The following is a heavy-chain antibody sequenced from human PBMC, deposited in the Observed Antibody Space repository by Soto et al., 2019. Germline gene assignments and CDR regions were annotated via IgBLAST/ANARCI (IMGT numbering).Heavy chain of an antibody. CDR3: ARDLFNSHYDFWSGPPGWFDP. V-gene: IGHV1-18*01. Sequence: ASVKVSCKASGYTFTSYGISWVRQAPGQGLEWMGWISAYNGNTNYAQKLQGRVTMTTDTSTSTAYMELRSLRSDDTAVYYCARDLFNSHYDFWSGPPGWFDPWGQGTLVTVSS. J-gene: IGHJ5*02. CDR2: ISAYNGNT. CDR1: GYTFTSYG. D-gene: IGHD3-3*01.